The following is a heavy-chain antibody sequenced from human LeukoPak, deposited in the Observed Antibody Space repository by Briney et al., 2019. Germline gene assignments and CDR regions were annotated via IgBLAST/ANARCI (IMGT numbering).Heavy chain of an antibody. CDR3: AKGWQLVDY. V-gene: IGHV3-30*18. Sequence: PGGSLRLSCAASGFTFSSYGMHWVRQAPGKGLEWVAVISYDGSNKYYADSVKGRFTISRDSSKNTLYLQMNSLGPEDTAVYYCAKGWQLVDYWGQGTLVTVSS. D-gene: IGHD1-26*01. CDR1: GFTFSSYG. J-gene: IGHJ4*02. CDR2: ISYDGSNK.